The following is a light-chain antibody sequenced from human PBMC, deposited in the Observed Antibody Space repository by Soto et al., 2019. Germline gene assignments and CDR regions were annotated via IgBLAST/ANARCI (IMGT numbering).Light chain of an antibody. Sequence: DIQITQYPSTLPASVGDRVSVTCRASQSISNWLAWYQQKPGTAPKLLIYDASALPRGVPSRFSGSGSGTKFTLTIASLQPDDFATYYCQQYETFSGTFGPGTKVDI. CDR2: DAS. V-gene: IGKV1-5*01. CDR3: QQYETFSGT. J-gene: IGKJ1*01. CDR1: QSISNW.